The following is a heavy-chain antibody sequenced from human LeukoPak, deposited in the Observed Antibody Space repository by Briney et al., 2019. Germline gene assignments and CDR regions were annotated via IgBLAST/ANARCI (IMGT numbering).Heavy chain of an antibody. V-gene: IGHV1-18*01. CDR1: GYTFNSDD. D-gene: IGHD1-26*01. CDR2: ISADNGNT. Sequence: ASVKVSCKASGYTFNSDDISWVRQAPGQGLEWMGRISADNGNTNYAQKVQGRVTMTTDTSTSTAYMELRSLRSDDTAVYYCARAVSGSLYGDFDFWGQGTLVTVSA. J-gene: IGHJ4*02. CDR3: ARAVSGSLYGDFDF.